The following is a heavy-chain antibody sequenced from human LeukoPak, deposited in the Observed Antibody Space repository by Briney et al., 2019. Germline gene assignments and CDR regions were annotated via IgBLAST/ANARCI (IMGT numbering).Heavy chain of an antibody. CDR1: GFTFSDYY. J-gene: IGHJ6*02. V-gene: IGHV3-11*01. CDR2: ISSSGSTI. CDR3: ARDESTDIVAEDYYYGMDV. Sequence: GGSLRLSCAASGFTFSDYYMSWIRQAPGKGLEWVSYISSSGSTIYYADSVKGRFTISRDNAKNSLYLQMNSLRAEDTAVYYCARDESTDIVAEDYYYGMDVWGQGTTVTVSS. D-gene: IGHD5-12*01.